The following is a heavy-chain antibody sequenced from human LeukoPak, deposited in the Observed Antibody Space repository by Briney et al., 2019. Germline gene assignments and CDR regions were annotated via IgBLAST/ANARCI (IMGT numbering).Heavy chain of an antibody. V-gene: IGHV3-21*01. CDR1: GFTFSSYS. CDR2: ISSSSSYI. J-gene: IGHJ5*02. D-gene: IGHD5-18*01. Sequence: GGSLRLSCAASGFTFSSYSMNWVRQAPGKGLEWVSSISSSSSYIYYADSVKGRFTISRDNSKNTLYLQMNSLRAEDTAVYYCAKDYIPWIQLPSCWFDPWGQGTLVTVSS. CDR3: AKDYIPWIQLPSCWFDP.